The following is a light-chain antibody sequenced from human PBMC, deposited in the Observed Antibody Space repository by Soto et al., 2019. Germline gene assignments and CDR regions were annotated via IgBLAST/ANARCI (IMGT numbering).Light chain of an antibody. J-gene: IGKJ5*01. CDR1: QSVTNN. V-gene: IGKV3D-15*01. Sequence: EVVMGQSPTTLSVSPGERARLSCRASQSVTNNLAWYQQKPGQAPRLLIHGASTRATGITDRFSGSGSGTDFTLTISRLEPEDFAVYYCQQYNNWPPITFGQGTRLEIK. CDR2: GAS. CDR3: QQYNNWPPIT.